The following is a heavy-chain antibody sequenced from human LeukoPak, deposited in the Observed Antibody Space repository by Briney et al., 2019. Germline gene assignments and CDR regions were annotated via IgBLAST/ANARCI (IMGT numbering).Heavy chain of an antibody. CDR2: IPYDGSDK. CDR1: GFPFSSYG. CDR3: ARDYGGSSPFDY. V-gene: IGHV3-30*02. D-gene: IGHD4-23*01. Sequence: PGGSLRLSCAASGFPFSSYGMHWVRQAPGKGLEWVAFIPYDGSDKFYADSVKGRFTISRDNSKNTLYLQMNSLRAEDTAVYYCARDYGGSSPFDYWGQGTLVTVSS. J-gene: IGHJ4*02.